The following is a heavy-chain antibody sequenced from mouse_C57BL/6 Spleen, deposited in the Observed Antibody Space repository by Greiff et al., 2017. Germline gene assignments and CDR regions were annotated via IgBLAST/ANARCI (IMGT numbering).Heavy chain of an antibody. J-gene: IGHJ3*01. CDR3: ARRIDSSGYWFAY. CDR2: INPNNGGT. V-gene: IGHV1-22*01. CDR1: GYTFTDYN. D-gene: IGHD3-2*02. Sequence: LQQSGPELVKPGASVKMSCKASGYTFTDYNMHWVKQSHGKSLEWIGYINPNNGGTSYNQKFKGKATLTVNKSSSTAYMELRSLTSEDSAVYYCARRIDSSGYWFAYWGQGTLVTVSA.